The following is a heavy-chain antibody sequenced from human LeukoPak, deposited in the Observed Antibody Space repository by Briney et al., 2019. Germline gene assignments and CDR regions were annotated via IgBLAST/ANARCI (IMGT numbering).Heavy chain of an antibody. CDR3: ARGSIAVAPTGRFDP. V-gene: IGHV7-4-1*02. CDR2: INTNTGNP. Sequence: ASVKVSCKASGYTFTSYAMNWVRQAPGQGLEWMGWINTNTGNPTYAQGFTGRFVFSLDTSVSTAYLQISSLKAEDTAVYYCARGSIAVAPTGRFDPWGQGTLVTVSS. CDR1: GYTFTSYA. D-gene: IGHD6-19*01. J-gene: IGHJ5*02.